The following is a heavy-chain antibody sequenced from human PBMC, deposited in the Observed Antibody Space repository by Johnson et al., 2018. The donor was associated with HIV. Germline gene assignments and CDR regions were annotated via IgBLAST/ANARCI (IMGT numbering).Heavy chain of an antibody. CDR1: AFTVSSNY. CDR2: IYSGGST. CDR3: AREAYCSGGSCYDAFDI. Sequence: VPLVESGGGLVQPGGSLRLSCAASAFTVSSNYMSWVRQAPGKGLEWVSVIYSGGSTYYADSVKGRFTISRDNSKNTLYLQMNSLRAEDTAVYYCAREAYCSGGSCYDAFDIWGQGTMVTVSS. V-gene: IGHV3-66*01. J-gene: IGHJ3*02. D-gene: IGHD2-15*01.